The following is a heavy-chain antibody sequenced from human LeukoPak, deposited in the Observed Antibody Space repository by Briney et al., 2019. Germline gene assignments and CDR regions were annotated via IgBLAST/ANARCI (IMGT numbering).Heavy chain of an antibody. Sequence: SETLSLTCTVSGGSISSSSYYWGWIRQPPGKGLEWIGSIYYSGSTYYNPSLKSRVTISVDTSKNQFSLKLSSVTAADTAVYYCVSIIGVYDFWSGYWESGGYYFDYWGQGTLVTVSS. D-gene: IGHD3-3*01. CDR3: VSIIGVYDFWSGYWESGGYYFDY. J-gene: IGHJ4*02. CDR2: IYYSGST. V-gene: IGHV4-39*01. CDR1: GGSISSSSYY.